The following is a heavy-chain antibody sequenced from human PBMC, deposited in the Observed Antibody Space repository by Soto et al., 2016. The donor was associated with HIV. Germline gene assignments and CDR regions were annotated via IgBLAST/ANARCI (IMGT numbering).Heavy chain of an antibody. V-gene: IGHV3-7*01. J-gene: IGHJ2*01. Sequence: EVQLLESGGGLVEPGGPLRLSCAASEFPFSSYWMSWVRQAPGKGLECVATIKQDGSEKYYVDSVKGRFTISRDNAKNSLFLQMNSLRAEDTAVYYCATYYGDYPRYFDLWGRGTLVTVSS. CDR2: IKQDGSEK. CDR1: EFPFSSYW. CDR3: ATYYGDYPRYFDL. D-gene: IGHD4-17*01.